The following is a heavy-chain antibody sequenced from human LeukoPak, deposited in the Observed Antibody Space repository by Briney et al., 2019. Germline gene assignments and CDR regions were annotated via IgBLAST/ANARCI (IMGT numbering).Heavy chain of an antibody. D-gene: IGHD6-19*01. CDR1: GFPFSSYS. CDR3: ARDIAVAGRNFDY. CDR2: ISSSSRYI. V-gene: IGHV3-21*01. J-gene: IGHJ4*02. Sequence: GGSLRLSCAASGFPFSSYSMNWVRQAPGKGLEWVSSISSSSRYIYYADSVKGRFTISRDNAKNSLYLQMNSLRAEDTAVYYCARDIAVAGRNFDYWGQGTLVTVSS.